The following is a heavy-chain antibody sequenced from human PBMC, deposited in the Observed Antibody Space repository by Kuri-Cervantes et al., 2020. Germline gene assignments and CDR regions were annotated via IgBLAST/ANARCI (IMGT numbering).Heavy chain of an antibody. J-gene: IGHJ4*02. D-gene: IGHD2-21*02. V-gene: IGHV3-33*01. Sequence: GESLKISCAASGFTFSSYGMHWVRQAPGKGLEWVAVIWYDGGNKYYADSVKGRFTISRDNAKNSLYLQINSLRAEDTAVYYCARVADRAYCGGDCYSPFEYWGQGTLVTVSS. CDR2: IWYDGGNK. CDR1: GFTFSSYG. CDR3: ARVADRAYCGGDCYSPFEY.